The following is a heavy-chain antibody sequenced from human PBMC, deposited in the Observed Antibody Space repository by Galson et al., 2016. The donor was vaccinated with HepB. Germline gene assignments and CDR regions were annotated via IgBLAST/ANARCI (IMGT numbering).Heavy chain of an antibody. CDR1: GYNFTSYW. J-gene: IGHJ3*02. CDR2: IYPGDSET. V-gene: IGHV5-51*01. Sequence: QSGAEVKKPGESLKISCKGSGYNFTSYWIGWVRQMPGKGLEWMGVIYPGDSETRYSPSFRGQVTISADKSINSAYMQWSTLKASDTAIYYCTRHSNYYGTLRNDDAFGIWGQGTVVTVSS. CDR3: TRHSNYYGTLRNDDAFGI. D-gene: IGHD3-10*01.